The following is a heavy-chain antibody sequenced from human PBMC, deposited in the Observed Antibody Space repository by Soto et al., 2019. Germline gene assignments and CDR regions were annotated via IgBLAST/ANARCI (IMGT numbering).Heavy chain of an antibody. CDR2: IHYSGTT. V-gene: IGHV4-61*01. J-gene: IGHJ5*02. CDR1: GGSVSSGTYY. CDR3: ARDSPATMDLFDP. Sequence: QMQLQESGPGLVKPSETLSLTCSVSGGSVSSGTYYWSWIRQPPGKRLEWIGHIHYSGTTIYNPSLNSRVTISVDRSQEQFSLKLSSVTAADTAIYYCARDSPATMDLFDPWGQGTLVTVSS. D-gene: IGHD2-15*01.